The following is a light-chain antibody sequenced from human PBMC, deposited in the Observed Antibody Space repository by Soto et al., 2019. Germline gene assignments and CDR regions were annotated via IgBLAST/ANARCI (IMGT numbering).Light chain of an antibody. CDR2: DAS. CDR3: QQYSSSLT. V-gene: IGKV3-20*01. CDR1: QSVSSSY. Sequence: ERVLTQAPGALSLSPRERATLSCRASQSVSSSYLAWYQQKPGQAPRLVIYDASSRATGIPDRFSGSASGTDFTLTISRLESEDFAVYYCQQYSSSLTFGGGTKVDIK. J-gene: IGKJ4*01.